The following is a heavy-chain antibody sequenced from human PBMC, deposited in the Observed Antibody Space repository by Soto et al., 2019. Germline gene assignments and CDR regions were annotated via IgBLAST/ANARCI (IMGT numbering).Heavy chain of an antibody. D-gene: IGHD2-2*01. J-gene: IGHJ4*02. CDR3: ARGGGSPYHDHEFDY. CDR2: IYYRGTT. V-gene: IGHV4-59*11. Sequence: SETLSLTCSVSDVSTRNHYLTWIRKPPGQGPEWIGCIYYRGTTNYNASFNSRVTISVDTSKNQFSLKLTSVTTADTAVYYCARGGGSPYHDHEFDYWGQGILVTVSS. CDR1: DVSTRNHY.